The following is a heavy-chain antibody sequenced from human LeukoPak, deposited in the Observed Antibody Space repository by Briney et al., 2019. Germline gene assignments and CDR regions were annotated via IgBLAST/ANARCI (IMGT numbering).Heavy chain of an antibody. CDR3: APCSSTSCHFDY. V-gene: IGHV1-2*02. Sequence: ASVKVSCKASGYTLTGYYMHWVRQAPGQGLEWMGWINPNSGGTNYAQKFQGRVTMTRDTSISTAYMELSRLRSDDTAVYYCAPCSSTSCHFDYWGQGTLVTVSS. CDR1: GYTLTGYY. D-gene: IGHD2-2*01. CDR2: INPNSGGT. J-gene: IGHJ4*02.